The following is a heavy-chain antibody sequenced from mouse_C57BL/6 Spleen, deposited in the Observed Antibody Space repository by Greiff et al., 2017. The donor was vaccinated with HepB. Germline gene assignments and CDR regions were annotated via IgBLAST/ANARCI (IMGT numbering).Heavy chain of an antibody. CDR3: ARPCGPRGVFDY. CDR2: IHPNSGST. CDR1: GYTFTSYW. V-gene: IGHV1-64*01. Sequence: VQLQQPGAELVKPGASVKLSCKASGYTFTSYWMHWVKQRPGQGLEWIGMIHPNSGSTNYNEKFKSKATLTVDKSTSTAYMQLSSLTSENSAVYYCARPCGPRGVFDYWGQGTTLTVSS. J-gene: IGHJ2*01.